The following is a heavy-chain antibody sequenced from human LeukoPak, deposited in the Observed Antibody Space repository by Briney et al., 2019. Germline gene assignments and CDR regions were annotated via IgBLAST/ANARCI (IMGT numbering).Heavy chain of an antibody. Sequence: ASVKVSCKASGYTFTDYFIYWMRQAPGQGLEWMGWINPTSGGTKHAQDFQGRVTVTRDTTISTAYMELSGLRSDDTAVYYCARLAVFPLWGQGTLVTVSS. CDR1: GYTFTDYF. J-gene: IGHJ4*02. V-gene: IGHV1-2*02. CDR2: INPTSGGT. CDR3: ARLAVFPL. D-gene: IGHD3-3*01.